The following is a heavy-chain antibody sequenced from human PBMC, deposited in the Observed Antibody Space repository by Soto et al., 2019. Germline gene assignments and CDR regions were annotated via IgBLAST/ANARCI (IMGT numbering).Heavy chain of an antibody. D-gene: IGHD1-1*01. J-gene: IGHJ4*02. CDR2: IDGDGSRT. CDR3: ARELASYNDY. Sequence: AGGSLRLSCAASGFTFSGYWMHWVRQAPGKGLVWVSRIDGDGSRTNYADSVKGRFTISRDSAKNTLYLQMNSLRAEDTAVYYCARELASYNDYWGQGTLVTVSS. CDR1: GFTFSGYW. V-gene: IGHV3-74*01.